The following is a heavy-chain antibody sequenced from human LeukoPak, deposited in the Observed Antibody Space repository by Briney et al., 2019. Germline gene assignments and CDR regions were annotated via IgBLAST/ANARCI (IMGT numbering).Heavy chain of an antibody. J-gene: IGHJ4*02. Sequence: GGSLRLSCAASGFTFSSYGMHWVRQAPGKGLEWVAVIWYDGSNKYYADSVKGRFTISRDNSKNTLYLQMNSLRAEDTAVYYCARDWQPHRGYIDYWGQGTLVTVSS. CDR3: ARDWQPHRGYIDY. CDR1: GFTFSSYG. V-gene: IGHV3-33*01. CDR2: IWYDGSNK. D-gene: IGHD6-13*01.